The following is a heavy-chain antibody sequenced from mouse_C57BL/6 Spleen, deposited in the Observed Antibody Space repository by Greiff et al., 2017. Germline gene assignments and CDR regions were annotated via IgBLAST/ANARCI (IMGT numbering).Heavy chain of an antibody. V-gene: IGHV1-50*01. CDR3: ARGVLHYFDD. CDR1: GYTFTSYW. J-gene: IGHJ2*01. Sequence: QVQLQQPGAELVKPGASVKLSCKASGYTFTSYWMQWVKQRPGPGLEWIGGIDPSHGYTNYNQKFKGKATLTVDTSSRTAYMQLSSLTSEDSAVYYCARGVLHYFDDWGQGTTLTVSS. CDR2: IDPSHGYT. D-gene: IGHD2-14*01.